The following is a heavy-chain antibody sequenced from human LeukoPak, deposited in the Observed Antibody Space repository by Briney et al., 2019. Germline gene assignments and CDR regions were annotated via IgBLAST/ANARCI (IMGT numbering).Heavy chain of an antibody. V-gene: IGHV1-46*01. Sequence: ASVKVSCKASGYTFTSHFMHWVRQAPGQGLEWMGIINPRGGSTSYTQKFQGRVTMTRDTSISTAYMELSRLRSDDTAVYYCARKKLEVVATYDYWGQGTLVTVSS. CDR3: ARKKLEVVATYDY. CDR2: INPRGGST. CDR1: GYTFTSHF. J-gene: IGHJ4*02. D-gene: IGHD2-15*01.